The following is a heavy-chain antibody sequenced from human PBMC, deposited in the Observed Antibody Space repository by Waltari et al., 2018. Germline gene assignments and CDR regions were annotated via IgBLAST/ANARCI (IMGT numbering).Heavy chain of an antibody. D-gene: IGHD3-10*01. CDR1: GFTFSSYS. CDR2: ISSSSSTI. Sequence: EVQLVESGGGLVQPGGSLRLSCAASGFTFSSYSMNWVRQAPGKGLGWVSYISSSSSTIYYADSVKGRFTISRDNAKNSLYLQMNSLRAEDTAVYYCARAADYYGSGSYYKSRVVDYWGQGTLVTVSS. J-gene: IGHJ4*02. CDR3: ARAADYYGSGSYYKSRVVDY. V-gene: IGHV3-48*04.